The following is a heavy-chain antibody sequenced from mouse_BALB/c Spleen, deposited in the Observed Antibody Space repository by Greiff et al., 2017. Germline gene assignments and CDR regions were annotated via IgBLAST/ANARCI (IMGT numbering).Heavy chain of an antibody. D-gene: IGHD1-1*01. V-gene: IGHV1-87*01. CDR3: AREGHYYGSQSSAY. Sequence: VQLQQSGAELARPGASVKLSCKASGYTFTSYWMQWVKQRPGQGLEWIGAIYPGDGDTRYTQKFKGKATLTADKSSSTAYMQLSSLASEDSAVYYCAREGHYYGSQSSAYWGQGTLVTVSA. CDR1: GYTFTSYW. J-gene: IGHJ3*01. CDR2: IYPGDGDT.